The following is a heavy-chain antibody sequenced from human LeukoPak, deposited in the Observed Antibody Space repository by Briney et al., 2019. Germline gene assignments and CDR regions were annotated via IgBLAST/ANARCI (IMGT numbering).Heavy chain of an antibody. Sequence: GGSLRLSCAASGFTFSNYAMSWVRQAPGNGLEWVSAISGSAGNTYYADPVKGRFTVSRDTSKNTLYLQMNSLRAEDTAVYYCTRIFRTAQFDYWGQGTPVTVSS. J-gene: IGHJ4*02. CDR2: ISGSAGNT. D-gene: IGHD2/OR15-2a*01. V-gene: IGHV3-23*01. CDR3: TRIFRTAQFDY. CDR1: GFTFSNYA.